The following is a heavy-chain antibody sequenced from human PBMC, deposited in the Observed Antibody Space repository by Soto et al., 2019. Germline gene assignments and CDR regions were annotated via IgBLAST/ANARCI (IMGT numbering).Heavy chain of an antibody. V-gene: IGHV3-21*01. Sequence: EVQLVESGGGLVKPGGSLRLSCAASGFTFSSYSMNWVRQAPGKGLEWVSSISSSSSYIYYADSVKGRFTISRDNAKNSLYLQMNSLRAEDTAVYYCASGASSYYCYMVVWGKGSPVTVSS. D-gene: IGHD3-10*01. J-gene: IGHJ6*03. CDR3: ASGASSYYCYMVV. CDR1: GFTFSSYS. CDR2: ISSSSSYI.